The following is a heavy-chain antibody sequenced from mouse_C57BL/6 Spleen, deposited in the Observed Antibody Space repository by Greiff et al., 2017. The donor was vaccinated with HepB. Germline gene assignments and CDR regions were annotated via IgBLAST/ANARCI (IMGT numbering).Heavy chain of an antibody. CDR3: ASGEAWFAY. Sequence: DVQLQESGPELVKPGASVKMSCKASGYTFTDYNMHWVKQSHGKSLEWIGYINPNNGGTSYNQKFKGKATLTVNKSSSTAYMELRSLTSEDSAVYYCASGEAWFAYWGQGTLVTVSA. V-gene: IGHV1-22*01. CDR2: INPNNGGT. CDR1: GYTFTDYN. J-gene: IGHJ3*01.